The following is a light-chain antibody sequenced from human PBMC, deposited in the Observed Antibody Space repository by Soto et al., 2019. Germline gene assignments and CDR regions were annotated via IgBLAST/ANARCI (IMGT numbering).Light chain of an antibody. J-gene: IGLJ1*01. Sequence: QSALTQPASVSGSPGQSITISCTGTSSNVGSYKLVSLYQQHPGKAPKLMIFEVNNRPSGVSNRFSGSKSGNTASLTISGLKVEDEADYYCCSSGGSPTYVFGTGTKLTVL. CDR2: EVN. CDR3: CSSGGSPTYV. CDR1: SSNVGSYKL. V-gene: IGLV2-23*02.